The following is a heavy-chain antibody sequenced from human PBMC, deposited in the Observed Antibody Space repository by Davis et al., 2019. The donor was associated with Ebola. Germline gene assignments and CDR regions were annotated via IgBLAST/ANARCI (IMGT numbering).Heavy chain of an antibody. CDR2: IRSKANSYAT. Sequence: PGGSLRLSCAASGFTFSGSAMHWVRQASGKGLEWVGRIRSKANSYATAYAASVKGRFTISRDDSKSIAYLQMNSLKTEDTAVYYCTRERITIFGVVRHGMDVWGQGTTVTVSS. J-gene: IGHJ6*02. V-gene: IGHV3-73*01. CDR1: GFTFSGSA. CDR3: TRERITIFGVVRHGMDV. D-gene: IGHD3-3*01.